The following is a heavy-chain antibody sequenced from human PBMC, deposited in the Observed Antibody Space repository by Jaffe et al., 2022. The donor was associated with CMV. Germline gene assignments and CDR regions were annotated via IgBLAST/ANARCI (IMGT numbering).Heavy chain of an antibody. J-gene: IGHJ4*02. Sequence: QVQLQESGPGLVEPSETLSLTCTVSGGSISSYYWSWIRQPPGKGLEWIGYIYYSGSTNYNPSLKSRVTISVDTSKNQFFLRLSSVTASDTAMYYCARTHSSGFCFDYWGQGTLVAVSS. CDR3: ARTHSSGFCFDY. CDR2: IYYSGST. CDR1: GGSISSYY. D-gene: IGHD3-22*01. V-gene: IGHV4-59*08.